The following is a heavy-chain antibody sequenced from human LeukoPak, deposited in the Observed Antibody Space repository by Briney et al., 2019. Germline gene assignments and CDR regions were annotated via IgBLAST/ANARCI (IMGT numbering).Heavy chain of an antibody. CDR1: GFTFSSYG. V-gene: IGHV3-30*18. Sequence: GGSLRLSCAASGFTFSSYGMHWVRQAPGKGLEWVAVISYDGSNKYYADSVKGRFTISRDNSKNTLYLQMNSLRAEDTAVYYCAKANRGYSSSWYGEEADGDFDYWGQGTLVTVSS. CDR2: ISYDGSNK. CDR3: AKANRGYSSSWYGEEADGDFDY. D-gene: IGHD6-13*01. J-gene: IGHJ4*02.